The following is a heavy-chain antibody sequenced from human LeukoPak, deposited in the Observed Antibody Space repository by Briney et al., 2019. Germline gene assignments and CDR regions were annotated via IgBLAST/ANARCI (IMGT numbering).Heavy chain of an antibody. CDR1: GYSFPDYW. D-gene: IGHD6-19*01. CDR2: IDPSDSYI. Sequence: GESLKISCKGSGYSFPDYWISWVRQMPGKGLEWMGKIDPSDSYIDYSPSLEGHVTISADKSVSTAYLQWSTLEASDTAVYYCARHWGAVAGVDSWGQGTLVTVSS. CDR3: ARHWGAVAGVDS. J-gene: IGHJ5*01. V-gene: IGHV5-10-1*01.